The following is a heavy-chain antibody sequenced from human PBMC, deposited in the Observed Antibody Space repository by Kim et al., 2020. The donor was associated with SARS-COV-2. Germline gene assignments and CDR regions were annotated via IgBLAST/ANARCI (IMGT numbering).Heavy chain of an antibody. J-gene: IGHJ3*02. CDR3: IRVHTNSRSWPEAFDI. D-gene: IGHD6-13*01. Sequence: GGSLRLSCAASGFTFSDCAMHWVRQASGKGLEWVGRIRIKAKSYATAYAASVKGRFTISRDDSKNTAYLQMNTLKTDDTAVYYCIRVHTNSRSWPEAFDIWGQGTPVTVSS. CDR1: GFTFSDCA. CDR2: IRIKAKSYAT. V-gene: IGHV3-73*01.